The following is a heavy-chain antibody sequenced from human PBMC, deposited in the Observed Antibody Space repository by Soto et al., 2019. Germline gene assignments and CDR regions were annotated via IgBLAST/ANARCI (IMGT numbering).Heavy chain of an antibody. CDR2: IWYDGSNK. V-gene: IGHV3-33*08. J-gene: IGHJ6*02. D-gene: IGHD3-3*01. CDR3: ARDRPYYDFWSGYPKYYYGMDV. CDR1: GFTFSSYG. Sequence: EQLLESGGGLVQPGGSLRLSCAASGFTFSSYGMHWVRQAPGKGLEWVAVIWYDGSNKYYADSVKGRFTISRDNSKNTLYLQMNSLRAEDTAVYYCARDRPYYDFWSGYPKYYYGMDVWGQGTTVTVSS.